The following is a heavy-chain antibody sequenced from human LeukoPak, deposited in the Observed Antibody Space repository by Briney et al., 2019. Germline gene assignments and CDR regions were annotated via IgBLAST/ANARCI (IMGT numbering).Heavy chain of an antibody. D-gene: IGHD5-18*01. J-gene: IGHJ6*02. CDR1: GGSFSGYY. V-gene: IGHV4-34*01. CDR3: ASYRVQLSQIVYYGMDV. CDR2: INHSGST. Sequence: PSETLSLTCAVYGGSFSGYYWSWIRQPPGKGLEWIGEINHSGSTNYNPSLKSRVTISVDTSKNQFSLKLSSVTAADTAVYYCASYRVQLSQIVYYGMDVWGQGTTVTVSS.